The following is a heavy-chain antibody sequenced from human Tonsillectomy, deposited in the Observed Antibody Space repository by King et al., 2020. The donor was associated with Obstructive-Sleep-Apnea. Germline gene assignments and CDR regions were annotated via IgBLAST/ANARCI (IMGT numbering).Heavy chain of an antibody. V-gene: IGHV3-23*04. Sequence: QLVQSGGGLVQPGGSLRLSCAASGFTFSSYAMSWVRQAPGKGLEGVSAISGSGGSTYYADSVKGRFTISRDNSKNTLDLQMNSLRAEDTAVYYCASRGYSYGSLSIFDYWGQGTLVTVSS. J-gene: IGHJ4*02. CDR2: ISGSGGST. CDR1: GFTFSSYA. D-gene: IGHD5-18*01. CDR3: ASRGYSYGSLSIFDY.